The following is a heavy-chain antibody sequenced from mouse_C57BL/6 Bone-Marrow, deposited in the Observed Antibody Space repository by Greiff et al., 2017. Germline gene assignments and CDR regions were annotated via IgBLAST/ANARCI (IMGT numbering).Heavy chain of an antibody. CDR1: GYTFTSYW. D-gene: IGHD1-2*01. CDR2: IDPSDSYT. Sequence: QVQLQQPGAELVMPGASVKLSCKASGYTFTSYWMHWVKQRPGQGLEWIGEIDPSDSYTNYNQKFKGNSTLTVDKSSSTAYMQLSSLTSEDSAVYYCARESLITTAFDYWGQGTTLTVSS. J-gene: IGHJ2*01. V-gene: IGHV1-69*01. CDR3: ARESLITTAFDY.